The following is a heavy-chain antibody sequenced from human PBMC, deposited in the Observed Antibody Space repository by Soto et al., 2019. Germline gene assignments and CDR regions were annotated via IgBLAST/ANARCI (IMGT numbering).Heavy chain of an antibody. CDR1: GFTFSDYG. CDR3: ARTPPSDY. J-gene: IGHJ4*02. CDR2: IWYDGSNK. V-gene: IGHV3-33*01. Sequence: QVQLVESGGGVVQPGRSLRLSCAASGFTFSDYGMHWVRQAPGKGLEWVAVIWYDGSNKYYGDSVRGRFTISRDNSKNTLYLDMNSLRAEDTAVYYCARTPPSDYWGQGTLVTVSS.